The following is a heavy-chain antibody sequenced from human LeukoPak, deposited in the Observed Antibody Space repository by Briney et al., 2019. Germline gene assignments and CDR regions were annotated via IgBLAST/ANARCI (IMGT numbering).Heavy chain of an antibody. D-gene: IGHD3-22*01. CDR3: AKVRHYYDSSGYYGTFDY. CDR2: ISYDGSSK. V-gene: IGHV3-30*18. Sequence: GGSLRLSCAASGFTFSSYGMHWVRQAPGKGLEGVAVISYDGSSKYYADSVKGRFTISRDNSKNTLYLQMNSLRAEDTAVYYCAKVRHYYDSSGYYGTFDYWGQGTLVTVSS. CDR1: GFTFSSYG. J-gene: IGHJ4*02.